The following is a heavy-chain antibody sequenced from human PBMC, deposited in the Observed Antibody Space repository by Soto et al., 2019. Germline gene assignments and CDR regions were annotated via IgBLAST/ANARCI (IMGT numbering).Heavy chain of an antibody. CDR1: RYSFTDYH. V-gene: IGHV1-2*04. CDR2: INPKSGGT. Sequence: ASVKVSCKASRYSFTDYHIHWVRQAPGQGLEWLGRINPKSGGTSTAQKFQGWVTMTTDTSISTASMELTRLTSDDTAIYYCARGDSTDCSDGVCSFFYNHDMDVWGQGTTVTVSS. CDR3: ARGDSTDCSDGVCSFFYNHDMDV. J-gene: IGHJ6*02. D-gene: IGHD2-8*01.